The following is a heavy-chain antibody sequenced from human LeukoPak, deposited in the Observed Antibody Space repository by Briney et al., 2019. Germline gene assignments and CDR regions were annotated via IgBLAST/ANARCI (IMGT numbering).Heavy chain of an antibody. CDR3: ARGWFDP. V-gene: IGHV4-61*02. J-gene: IGHJ5*02. CDR2: IYTSGST. CDR1: GGSISSGSYY. Sequence: SETLSLTCTVSGGSISSGSYYWSWIRQPAGKGLEWIGRIYTSGSTNYNPSLKSRVTMSVDTSKNQFSLKLSSVTAADTAVYYCARGWFDPWGQGTLVTVSS.